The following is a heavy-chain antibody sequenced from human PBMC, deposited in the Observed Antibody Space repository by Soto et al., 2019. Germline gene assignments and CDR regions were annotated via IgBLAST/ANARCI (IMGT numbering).Heavy chain of an antibody. V-gene: IGHV3-23*01. J-gene: IGHJ2*01. CDR3: ATKIAVGGYWYFDL. CDR2: ISGSGGST. CDR1: GFTFSNYA. Sequence: EVQLLESGGGLVQPGGSLRLSCAASGFTFSNYAMSWVRQAPGKGLEWVSAISGSGGSTYYADSVKGRFTISRDNSKNTLYLQMNSLRAEDTAVYYCATKIAVGGYWYFDLWGRGTLVTVSS. D-gene: IGHD6-19*01.